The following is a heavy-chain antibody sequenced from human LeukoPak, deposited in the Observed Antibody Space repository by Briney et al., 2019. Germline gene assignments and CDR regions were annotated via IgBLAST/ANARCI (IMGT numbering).Heavy chain of an antibody. D-gene: IGHD2-15*01. Sequence: ASVKVSCKASGGTFSSYAISWVRQAPGQGLEWMGGIIPIFGTANYAQKFQGRVTITADKSTSTAYMELSSLRSEDMAVYYCARDPNQYCSGGSCYRWFDPWGQGTLVTVSS. CDR2: IIPIFGTA. CDR1: GGTFSSYA. V-gene: IGHV1-69*06. J-gene: IGHJ5*02. CDR3: ARDPNQYCSGGSCYRWFDP.